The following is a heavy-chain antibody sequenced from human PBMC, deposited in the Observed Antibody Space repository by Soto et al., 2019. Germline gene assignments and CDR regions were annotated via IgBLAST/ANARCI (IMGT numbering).Heavy chain of an antibody. CDR3: AKDRDAFDI. CDR2: ISYDGSNK. V-gene: IGHV3-30*18. J-gene: IGHJ3*02. CDR1: GFTFSSYG. Sequence: GGSLRLSCAASGFTFSSYGMHWVRQAPGKGLEWVAVISYDGSNKYYADSVKGRFTISRDNSKNTLYLQMNSLRAEDTAVYYCAKDRDAFDIWGQGTMVTVSS.